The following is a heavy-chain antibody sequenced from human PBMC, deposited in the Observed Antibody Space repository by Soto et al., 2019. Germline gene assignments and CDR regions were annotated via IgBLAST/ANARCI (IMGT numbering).Heavy chain of an antibody. V-gene: IGHV4-31*11. CDR3: ARVSCGGGSCFDY. CDR1: GGSISSGGYY. CDR2: IYYSGTT. J-gene: IGHJ4*02. D-gene: IGHD2-15*01. Sequence: QVQLQESGPGLVKPSQTLSLTCAVSGGSISSGGYYWSWIRQLPEKGLEWIGYIYYSGTTHYNPSLKSRVSISVDMSKNQCSLKLNSVTAADTAVYYCARVSCGGGSCFDYWGQGTLVTVSS.